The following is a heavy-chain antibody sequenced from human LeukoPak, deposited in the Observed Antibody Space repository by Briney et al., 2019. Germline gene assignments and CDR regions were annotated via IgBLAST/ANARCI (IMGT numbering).Heavy chain of an antibody. Sequence: GESLKISCKISGYRLTNKWIGWVRQVPGKGLEWMGLIHPGDSDTRYSPSFQGQVTFSVDASISTAYLQWSSLKASDTAMYYCARLRGSQYRYFDYWGQGTLVTVSS. J-gene: IGHJ4*02. V-gene: IGHV5-51*01. CDR1: GYRLTNKW. D-gene: IGHD3-16*01. CDR2: IHPGDSDT. CDR3: ARLRGSQYRYFDY.